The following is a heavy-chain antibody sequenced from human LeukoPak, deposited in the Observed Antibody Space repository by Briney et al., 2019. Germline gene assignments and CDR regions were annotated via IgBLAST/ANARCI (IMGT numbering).Heavy chain of an antibody. CDR1: GYTFTGYY. CDR3: ARGNVVVAGTGYYYYMDV. Sequence: ASVKVSCKASGYTFTGYYMHWVRQAPGQGLEWMGWINPNSGGTNYAQKFQGRVTMTRDTSISTAYMELSRLRSDDTAVYYCARGNVVVAGTGYYYYMDVWGKGTTVTVSS. D-gene: IGHD2-15*01. J-gene: IGHJ6*03. CDR2: INPNSGGT. V-gene: IGHV1-2*02.